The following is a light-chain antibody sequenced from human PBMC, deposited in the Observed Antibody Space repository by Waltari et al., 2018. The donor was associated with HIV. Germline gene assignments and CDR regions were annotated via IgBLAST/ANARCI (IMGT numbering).Light chain of an antibody. CDR2: GAS. Sequence: EIVMTQSPATLSVSPGERGPLSCRASENINTTLAWYQLKPGQAPRLRISGASTRATGIPARFSGSGSGTDFTLNIGTLQSEDFAVYYCQQYNKWPRTFGRGTKVEI. J-gene: IGKJ4*02. CDR3: QQYNKWPRT. V-gene: IGKV3-15*01. CDR1: ENINTT.